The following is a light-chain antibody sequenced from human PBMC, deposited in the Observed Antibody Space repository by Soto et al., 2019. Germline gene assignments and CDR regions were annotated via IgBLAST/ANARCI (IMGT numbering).Light chain of an antibody. CDR1: QGISSF. V-gene: IGKV1-9*01. Sequence: IQLTQSPSSLSASVGDRVTITCRASQGISSFLAWYQQKPGKAPKLLIYGASTLQSGVTSRLSGSGSGTDFTLSIGSLQPEDFATYYCQQLNNFPISSGPGTKVDIK. CDR3: QQLNNFPIS. CDR2: GAS. J-gene: IGKJ3*01.